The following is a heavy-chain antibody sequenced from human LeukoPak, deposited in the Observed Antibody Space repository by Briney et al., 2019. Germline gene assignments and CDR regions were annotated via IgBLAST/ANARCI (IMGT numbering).Heavy chain of an antibody. V-gene: IGHV4-4*07. Sequence: SETLSLTCTVSGVSISSYSWSWIRQPAGKGLDWIGRIYTSGSINYNPSLKSRVTMSVDTSKNQFSLKLSSVTAADTAVYYCARDTYNYGSSAYYFDYWGQGTLVTVSS. J-gene: IGHJ4*02. CDR2: IYTSGSI. CDR3: ARDTYNYGSSAYYFDY. CDR1: GVSISSYS. D-gene: IGHD5-18*01.